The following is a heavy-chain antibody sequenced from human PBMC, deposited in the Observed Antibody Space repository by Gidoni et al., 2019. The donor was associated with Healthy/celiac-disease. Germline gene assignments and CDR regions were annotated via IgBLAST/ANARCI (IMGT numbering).Heavy chain of an antibody. CDR2: SNPSGGST. Sequence: QVQLVQSGAEVKKPGASVTVSCKASGYTFTSYYMHWVQQAPGQGLEWMGISNPSGGSTSYAQKFKGRVTMTRDTSTSTVYMELSSLRSEDTAVYYCAREGAGGFDYWGQGTLVTVSS. J-gene: IGHJ4*02. CDR3: AREGAGGFDY. CDR1: GYTFTSYY. V-gene: IGHV1-46*01. D-gene: IGHD3-10*01.